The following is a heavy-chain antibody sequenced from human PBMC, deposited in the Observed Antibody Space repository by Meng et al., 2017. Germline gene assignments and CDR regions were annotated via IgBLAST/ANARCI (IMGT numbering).Heavy chain of an antibody. CDR2: INHSGST. V-gene: IGHV4-34*01. CDR3: ARRGIAARPFYY. J-gene: IGHJ4*02. Sequence: RWGGWLLEASETLSPPFAVYGGFFSGYYWSWICQPPGKGLEWIGEINHSGSTNYNPSLKSRVTISVDTSKNQFSLKLSSVTAADTAVYYCARRGIAARPFYYWGQGTLVTVSS. D-gene: IGHD6-6*01. CDR1: GGFFSGYY.